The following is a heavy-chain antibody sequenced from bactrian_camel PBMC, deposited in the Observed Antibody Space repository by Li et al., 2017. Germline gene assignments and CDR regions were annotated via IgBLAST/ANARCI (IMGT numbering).Heavy chain of an antibody. CDR2: LDSDGLT. D-gene: IGHD3*01. Sequence: VQLVESGGGSVQAGGSLRLSSQITGFISAGQCMGWFRQGPGKGREEVALLDSDGLTTYTDSVKGRFTISSDSAKTTLYLKMDGLKPEDTAIYYCAAKSPRLGALYGAGRPDPSGTLSESEYRYWGQGTQVTVS. V-gene: IGHV3S53*01. CDR1: GFISAGQC. J-gene: IGHJ4*01. CDR3: AAKSPRLGALYGAGRPDPSGTLSESEYRY.